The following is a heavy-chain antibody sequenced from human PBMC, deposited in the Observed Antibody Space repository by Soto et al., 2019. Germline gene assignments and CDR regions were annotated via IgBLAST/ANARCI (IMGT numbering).Heavy chain of an antibody. V-gene: IGHV4-39*01. CDR1: GGSISSSSYY. CDR2: IYYSGST. J-gene: IGHJ6*02. CDR3: ARQGYDILTGYYPPSHYGMDV. D-gene: IGHD3-9*01. Sequence: SETLSLTCTVSGGSISSSSYYWGWIRQPPGKGLEWIGSIYYSGSTYYNPSLKSRVTISVDTSKNQFSLKLSSVTAADTAVYYCARQGYDILTGYYPPSHYGMDVWGQGTTVTVSS.